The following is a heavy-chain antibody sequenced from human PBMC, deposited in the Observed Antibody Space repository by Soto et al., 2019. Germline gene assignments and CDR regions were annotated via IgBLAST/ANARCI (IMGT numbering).Heavy chain of an antibody. CDR2: IIAILGIA. V-gene: IGHV1-69*02. CDR1: GGTFSSYT. Sequence: QVQLVQSGGEGKKRGSSVTVSCKASGGTFSSYTISWVRQAPGQGGEWMGRIIAILGIANYAQKFQRRVTITTDQSTSTSFIELSSLRAEHTALYYLAFRRDGMDVLVQWNTVPVSS. J-gene: IGHJ6*02. CDR3: AFRRDGMDV.